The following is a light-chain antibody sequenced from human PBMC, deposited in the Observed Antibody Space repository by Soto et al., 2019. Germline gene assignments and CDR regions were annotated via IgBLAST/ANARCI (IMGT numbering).Light chain of an antibody. CDR2: DAS. CDR3: QQYDHLPFT. J-gene: IGKJ3*01. V-gene: IGKV1-33*01. Sequence: DIQMTQSPSSLSASVGDRVTITCQASQDISNYLNWYKQKPGKAPKLLIYDASNLETGVPSRFSGSGSGTDFTFTISSLQPEDIATYYCQQYDHLPFTFGPGTKVDIK. CDR1: QDISNY.